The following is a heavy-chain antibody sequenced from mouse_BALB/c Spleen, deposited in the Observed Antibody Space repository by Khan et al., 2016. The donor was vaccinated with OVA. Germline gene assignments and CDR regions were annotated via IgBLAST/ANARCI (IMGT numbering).Heavy chain of an antibody. CDR2: IYPGTDNT. D-gene: IGHD1-1*01. V-gene: IGHV1-76*01. Sequence: QVQLKESGAELVKPGASVKLSCKASGYTFTSYWIHWVKQRPGQGLEWIARIYPGTDNTYYTEKLKDKATLTADKSSSTAYMQLSSLKSEDSAVYYDAGREALYSFGYWGQGTTLTVSS. CDR3: AGREALYSFGY. CDR1: GYTFTSYW. J-gene: IGHJ2*01.